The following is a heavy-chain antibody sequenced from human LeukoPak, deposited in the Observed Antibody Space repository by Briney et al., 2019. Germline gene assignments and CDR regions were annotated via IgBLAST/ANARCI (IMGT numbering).Heavy chain of an antibody. CDR3: ARPYCSGGSCYAFDP. Sequence: GGSLRLSCAASGFTSSSYSMNWVRQAPGKGLEWVSSISSSSSYIYYADSVKGRFTISRDYAKNSLYLQMNSLRAEDTAVYYCARPYCSGGSCYAFDPWGQGTLVTVSS. J-gene: IGHJ5*02. V-gene: IGHV3-21*01. D-gene: IGHD2-15*01. CDR1: GFTSSSYS. CDR2: ISSSSSYI.